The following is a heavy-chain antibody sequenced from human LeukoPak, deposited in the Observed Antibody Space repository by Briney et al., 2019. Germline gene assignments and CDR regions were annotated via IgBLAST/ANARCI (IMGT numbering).Heavy chain of an antibody. CDR3: AGAGSETQWRAFDF. D-gene: IGHD6-19*01. V-gene: IGHV3-13*01. Sequence: GGSLRLSCAASGFTFSRYDMHWVRQATGKGLEWVSGIGTAGDTYYAGSVKGRFTISRENARNSLYLQMNSLTAGDTAVYYCAGAGSETQWRAFDFWGQGALVTVFS. CDR1: GFTFSRYD. CDR2: IGTAGDT. J-gene: IGHJ4*02.